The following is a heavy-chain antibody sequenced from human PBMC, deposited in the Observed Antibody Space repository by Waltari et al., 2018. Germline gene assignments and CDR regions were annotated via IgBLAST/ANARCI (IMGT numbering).Heavy chain of an antibody. V-gene: IGHV3-30*04. D-gene: IGHD1-26*01. CDR2: ISYNERNI. CDR1: EFTFSSYA. CDR3: VRDFWDRTKCHGMDV. J-gene: IGHJ6*02. Sequence: QVQLVESGGGVVQPGRSLRLSCAASEFTFSSYAMHWVRQAPGKGLEWVAVISYNERNIYYVDSVKGRFTISRDNSKKTLYLQMNSLRPEDTAMYYCVRDFWDRTKCHGMDVWGQGTTVTVSS.